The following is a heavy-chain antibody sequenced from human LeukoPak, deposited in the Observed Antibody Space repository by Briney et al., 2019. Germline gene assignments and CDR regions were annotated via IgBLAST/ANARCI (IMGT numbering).Heavy chain of an antibody. CDR2: ISAHNGNT. Sequence: ASVKVSCKASGYTFTSYGISWMRQAPGQGLEWMGWISAHNGNTNYAQKLQGRVTMTTDSSTSTAYMELRSLRSDDTAVFYCARHIDYGDPRYDLRYYYGMGVWGQGTTVTVSS. V-gene: IGHV1-18*01. CDR1: GYTFTSYG. J-gene: IGHJ6*02. CDR3: ARHIDYGDPRYDLRYYYGMGV. D-gene: IGHD4-17*01.